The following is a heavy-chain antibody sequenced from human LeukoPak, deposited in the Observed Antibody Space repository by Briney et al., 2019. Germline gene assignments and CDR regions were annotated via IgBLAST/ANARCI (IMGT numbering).Heavy chain of an antibody. CDR2: ISSSSSYI. V-gene: IGHV3-21*01. D-gene: IGHD6-13*01. J-gene: IGHJ4*02. Sequence: GGSLRLSCAASGFTFSSYSMNWVRQAPGKGLEWVSSISSSSSYIYYADSVKGQFTISRDNAKNSLYLQMNSLRAEDTAVYYCAASPGIAAAGTGGGQGTLVTVSS. CDR3: AASPGIAAAGTG. CDR1: GFTFSSYS.